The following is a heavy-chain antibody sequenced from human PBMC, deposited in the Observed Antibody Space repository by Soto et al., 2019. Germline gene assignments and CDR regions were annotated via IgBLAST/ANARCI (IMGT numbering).Heavy chain of an antibody. Sequence: SETLSLTCTVSGGSISSYYWSWIRQPPGKGLEWIGYIYYSGSTNYNPSLKSRVTISVDTSKNQFSLKLSSVTAADTAVYYCARGTDIVVVVAATGAGAPFDIWGQGTMVTVS. D-gene: IGHD2-15*01. J-gene: IGHJ3*02. V-gene: IGHV4-59*01. CDR3: ARGTDIVVVVAATGAGAPFDI. CDR2: IYYSGST. CDR1: GGSISSYY.